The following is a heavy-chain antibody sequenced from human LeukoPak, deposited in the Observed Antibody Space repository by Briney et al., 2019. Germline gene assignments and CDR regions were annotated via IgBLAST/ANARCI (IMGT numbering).Heavy chain of an antibody. Sequence: GRSMRPSCPPSGFTFSSYAMHWVRQPPGKGLEWVAVIPYNGSNKYYADSVKGRFTISRDNSKNTLYLQMNSLRAEDTAVYYCAKDLIAAATEQKGNYWGQGTLVTVSS. CDR3: AKDLIAAATEQKGNY. D-gene: IGHD6-13*01. V-gene: IGHV3-30*18. CDR2: IPYNGSNK. J-gene: IGHJ4*02. CDR1: GFTFSSYA.